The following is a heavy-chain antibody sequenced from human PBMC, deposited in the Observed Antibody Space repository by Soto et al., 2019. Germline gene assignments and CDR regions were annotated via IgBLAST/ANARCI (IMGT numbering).Heavy chain of an antibody. J-gene: IGHJ5*02. Sequence: QVQLQQWGAGLLKPSETLSLTCAVYGGSFSGYYWSWIRQPPGKGLEWIGEINHSGSTNYNPSLKSRVNISVDTSKNQFSLKLSSVTAADTAVYYCARAVAANRPPEPWGQGTLVTVSS. CDR3: ARAVAANRPPEP. CDR2: INHSGST. CDR1: GGSFSGYY. V-gene: IGHV4-34*01. D-gene: IGHD6-19*01.